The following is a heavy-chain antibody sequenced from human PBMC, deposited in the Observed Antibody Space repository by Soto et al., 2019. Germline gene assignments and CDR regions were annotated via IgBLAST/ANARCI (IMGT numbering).Heavy chain of an antibody. CDR1: GFTFSSYG. CDR2: ISYDGSNK. D-gene: IGHD3-16*02. V-gene: IGHV3-30*18. Sequence: QVQLVESGGGVVQPGRSLRLSCAASGFTFSSYGMHWVRQAPGKGLEWVAVISYDGSNKYYADSVKGRFTISRDNSKNPLYLPMNSLRAEDTAVYYCAKGDYVWGSYRADDYYDYGMDVWGQGTTVTVSS. J-gene: IGHJ6*02. CDR3: AKGDYVWGSYRADDYYDYGMDV.